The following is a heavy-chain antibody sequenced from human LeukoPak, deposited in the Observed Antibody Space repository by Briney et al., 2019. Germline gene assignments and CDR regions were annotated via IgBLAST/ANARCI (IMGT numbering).Heavy chain of an antibody. V-gene: IGHV3-74*01. J-gene: IGHJ4*02. CDR2: IKSDGSST. CDR1: GFTFSNYW. Sequence: GGALRLSCAASGFTFSNYWMHWVRPAPGKGPVGVSRIKSDGSSTRFADSVQGRFTISRDNGKNTVYLQMNSLRAEDTAVYYCARGGDTSNWYPGYFDYWGQGALVTVSS. D-gene: IGHD6-13*01. CDR3: ARGGDTSNWYPGYFDY.